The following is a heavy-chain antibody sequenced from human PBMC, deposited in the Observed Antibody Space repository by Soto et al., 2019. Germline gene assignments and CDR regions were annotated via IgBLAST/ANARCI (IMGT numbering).Heavy chain of an antibody. V-gene: IGHV4-4*07. CDR3: ARNFDIAATGTAFDS. J-gene: IGHJ4*02. CDR2: IYSSGTT. CDR1: GGSTSGHY. Sequence: SETLSLTCSVSGGSTSGHYWSWIRLPAGRRLQWVGRIYSSGTTNYNPSLKSRVRMSVDTDRNSFSLRLDSVTAADTAVYYCARNFDIAATGTAFDSWGRGVLVTVSS. D-gene: IGHD6-13*01.